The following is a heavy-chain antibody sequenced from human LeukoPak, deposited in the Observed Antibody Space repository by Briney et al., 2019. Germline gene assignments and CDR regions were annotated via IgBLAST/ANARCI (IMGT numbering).Heavy chain of an antibody. CDR2: IIPIFGTA. CDR1: GGTFSSYA. Sequence: SVKVSRKASGGTFSSYAISWVRQAPGQGLEWMGGIIPIFGTANYAQKFQGRVTITADESTSTAYMELSSLRSEDTAVYYCARDGTSIAIPPDAFDIWGQGTMVTVSS. V-gene: IGHV1-69*13. D-gene: IGHD6-6*01. J-gene: IGHJ3*02. CDR3: ARDGTSIAIPPDAFDI.